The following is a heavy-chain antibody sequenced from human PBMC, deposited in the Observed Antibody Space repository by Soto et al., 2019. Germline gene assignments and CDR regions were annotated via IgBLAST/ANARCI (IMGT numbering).Heavy chain of an antibody. CDR3: XRGGPYYYDSSGYYYFDY. V-gene: IGHV3-48*02. D-gene: IGHD3-22*01. CDR2: ISSSSSTI. J-gene: IGHJ4*02. CDR1: GFTFSSYS. Sequence: GRAVRLSCVDFGFTFSSYSMNWFRQAPGKGLEGVSYISSSSSTIYYADSVKGRFTISRDNAKNSLYLQMNGLRDEDTAVYYCXRGGPYYYDSSGYYYFDYWAQGTLATVSP.